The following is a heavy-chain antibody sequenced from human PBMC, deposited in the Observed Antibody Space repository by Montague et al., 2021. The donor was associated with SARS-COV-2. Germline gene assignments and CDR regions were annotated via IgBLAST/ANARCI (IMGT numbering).Heavy chain of an antibody. V-gene: IGHV3-33*06. CDR2: IWYDGSNK. CDR3: AKSVGYSSSWYLGFFDY. Sequence: SLRLSCAASGFTLSSYGMHWVRQAPGKGLEWVAVIWYDGSNKYYXDSVKGRFTISRDNSKNTLYLQVNSLRAEDTAVYYCAKSVGYSSSWYLGFFDYWGQGTLVTVSS. D-gene: IGHD6-13*01. J-gene: IGHJ4*02. CDR1: GFTLSSYG.